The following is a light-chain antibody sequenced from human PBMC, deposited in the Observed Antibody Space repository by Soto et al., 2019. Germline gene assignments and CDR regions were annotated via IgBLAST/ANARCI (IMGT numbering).Light chain of an antibody. Sequence: QSALTQPASVSGSPGQSITISCTGISSDVGGHNYVSWYQQHPGKAPKLMIYNVSNRPSGVSNRFSGSKSGNTASLTISGLQAEDEADYYCSSYTSSSTLLFGGGTKVTVL. J-gene: IGLJ2*01. CDR2: NVS. V-gene: IGLV2-14*01. CDR3: SSYTSSSTLL. CDR1: SSDVGGHNY.